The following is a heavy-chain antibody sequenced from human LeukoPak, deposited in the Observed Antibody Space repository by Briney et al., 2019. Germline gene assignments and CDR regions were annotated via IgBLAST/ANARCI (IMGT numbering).Heavy chain of an antibody. CDR1: GGSFSSNA. CDR2: IIPILGIA. J-gene: IGHJ4*02. Sequence: GASVNVSCKASGGSFSSNAISWVRQATGQGLERMGRIIPILGIANYAQKFQGRVTITADKSTSTAYMELSSLRSEDTAVYYCARTVGATGIVDYWGQGTLVTVSS. V-gene: IGHV1-69*04. CDR3: ARTVGATGIVDY. D-gene: IGHD1-26*01.